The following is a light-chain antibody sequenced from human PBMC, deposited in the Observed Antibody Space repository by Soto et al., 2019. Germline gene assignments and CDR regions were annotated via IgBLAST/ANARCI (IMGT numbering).Light chain of an antibody. J-gene: IGLJ3*02. CDR1: NSNIGSNF. CDR2: GNN. CDR3: AAWDDSLSAWV. V-gene: IGLV1-47*01. Sequence: QPVLTQTPSASGTPGQRVTISCSGSNSNIGSNFVNWYQQLPGTAPKLLMYGNNQRPSGVPDRFSGSKSGTSASLAISGLRSEDEADYYCAAWDDSLSAWVFGGGTKLTVL.